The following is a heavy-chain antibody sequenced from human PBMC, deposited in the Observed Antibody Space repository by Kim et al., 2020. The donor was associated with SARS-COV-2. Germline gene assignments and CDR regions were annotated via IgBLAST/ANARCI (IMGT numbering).Heavy chain of an antibody. V-gene: IGHV1-46*01. CDR3: ARDLFGASSQLPLYYFDY. J-gene: IGHJ4*02. D-gene: IGHD2-2*01. Sequence: QGRVTMTRDTSTSTVYMELSSLRSEDTAVYYCARDLFGASSQLPLYYFDYWGQGTLVTVSS.